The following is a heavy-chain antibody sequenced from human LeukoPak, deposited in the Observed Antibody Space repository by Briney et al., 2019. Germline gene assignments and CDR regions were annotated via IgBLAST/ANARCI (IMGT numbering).Heavy chain of an antibody. V-gene: IGHV1-3*01. Sequence: ASVKVSCKASGYTFTSYAMHWVRQAPGQRLEWMGWINAGNGNTKYSQKFQGRVTITRDTSASTAYMELSSLRSEDTAVYYCARDGRFGELSDYWGQGTLVTVSS. J-gene: IGHJ4*02. CDR3: ARDGRFGELSDY. D-gene: IGHD3-10*01. CDR2: INAGNGNT. CDR1: GYTFTSYA.